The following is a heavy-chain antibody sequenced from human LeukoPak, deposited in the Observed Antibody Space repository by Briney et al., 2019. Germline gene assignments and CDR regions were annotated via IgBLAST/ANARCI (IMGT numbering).Heavy chain of an antibody. Sequence: PGGSLRLSCAASGFTFSTYWMHWVRQAPGKGLVWVSRIDRDGSSTTYADSVKGRFTISRDNAKNTLYLQMNSLRADDTALYYCARGKNGDSLFDYWGQGTLVTVSS. J-gene: IGHJ4*02. CDR1: GFTFSTYW. CDR3: ARGKNGDSLFDY. V-gene: IGHV3-74*01. CDR2: IDRDGSST. D-gene: IGHD4-17*01.